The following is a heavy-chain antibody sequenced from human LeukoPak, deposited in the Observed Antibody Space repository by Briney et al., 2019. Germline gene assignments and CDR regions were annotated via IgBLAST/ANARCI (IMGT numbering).Heavy chain of an antibody. CDR3: VRTNPVYGDYDY. CDR1: GFTVTDNY. Sequence: AGSLRLSCAVSGFTVTDNYMSWVPQAPGKGLQWVSVLYPDGRAYYADSVKGRFIISRDISRNALLHQMNTLRADDPAFHYCVRTNPVYGDYDYWGQGSLVTVSS. CDR2: LYPDGRA. D-gene: IGHD4-17*01. V-gene: IGHV3-53*01. J-gene: IGHJ4*02.